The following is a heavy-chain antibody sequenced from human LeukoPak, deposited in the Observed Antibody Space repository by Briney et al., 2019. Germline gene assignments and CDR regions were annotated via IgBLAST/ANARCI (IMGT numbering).Heavy chain of an antibody. CDR3: ARQDTIFGVVIIGFDY. CDR2: IYPGDSDT. V-gene: IGHV5-51*01. CDR1: GYSFTSYW. Sequence: GESLKISCKGSGYSFTSYWIGWVRQMPGKGLEWMGIIYPGDSDTRYSPSFQGQVTISADKSISTAYLQWSSLKASDTAMYYCARQDTIFGVVIIGFDYWGQGTLVTVSS. J-gene: IGHJ4*02. D-gene: IGHD3-3*01.